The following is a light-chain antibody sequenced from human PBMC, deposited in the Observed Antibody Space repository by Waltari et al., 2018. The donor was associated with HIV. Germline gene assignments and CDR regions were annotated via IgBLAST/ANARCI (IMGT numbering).Light chain of an antibody. J-gene: IGKJ4*02. CDR3: QQTYTTPPT. CDR1: QSVFFSSNKRNY. CDR2: WAS. V-gene: IGKV4-1*01. Sequence: DIVMTQSPDSLAVSLGARATINCKSSQSVFFSSNKRNYISWYQHKPGQPPKLIIYWASTRQSGVPDRFSGSGSVTDFTLSISSLQAEDVAVYFCQQTYTTPPTFGGGTKVEI.